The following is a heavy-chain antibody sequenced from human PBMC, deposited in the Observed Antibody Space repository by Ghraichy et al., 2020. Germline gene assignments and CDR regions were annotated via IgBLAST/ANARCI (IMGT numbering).Heavy chain of an antibody. Sequence: GGSLRLSCAASGFTFSSYAMSWVRQAPGKGLEWVSAISGSGGSTYYADSVKGRFTISRDNSKNTLYLQMNSLRAEDAAVYYCAKFGIAKQWLVRGKSDAFDIWGQGTMVTVSS. V-gene: IGHV3-23*01. CDR2: ISGSGGST. CDR3: AKFGIAKQWLVRGKSDAFDI. J-gene: IGHJ3*02. CDR1: GFTFSSYA. D-gene: IGHD6-19*01.